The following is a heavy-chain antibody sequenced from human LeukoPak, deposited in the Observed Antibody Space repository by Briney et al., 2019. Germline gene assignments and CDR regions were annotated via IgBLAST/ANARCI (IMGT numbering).Heavy chain of an antibody. D-gene: IGHD4-17*01. V-gene: IGHV1-69*04. CDR1: GGTFSSYA. CDR3: ARDAGEYYGDYPYYFDY. J-gene: IGHJ4*02. Sequence: SVKVSCKASGGTFSSYAISWVRQAPGQGLEWMGRIIPILGIANYAQKFQGRVTITADKSTSTAYMELSSLRSEDTAVYYCARDAGEYYGDYPYYFDYWGQGTLVTVSS. CDR2: IIPILGIA.